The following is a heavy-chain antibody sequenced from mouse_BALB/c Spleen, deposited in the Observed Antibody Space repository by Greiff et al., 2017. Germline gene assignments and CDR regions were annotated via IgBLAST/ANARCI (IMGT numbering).Heavy chain of an antibody. D-gene: IGHD2-2*01. Sequence: EVQLVESGGGLVKPGGSLKLSCAASGFTFSDYYMYWVRQTPEKRLEWVATISDGGSYTYYPDSVKGRFTISRDNAKNNLYLQMSSLKSEDTAMYYCARTYGYDDYAMDYWGQGTSVTVSS. CDR1: GFTFSDYY. J-gene: IGHJ4*01. V-gene: IGHV5-4*02. CDR3: ARTYGYDDYAMDY. CDR2: ISDGGSYT.